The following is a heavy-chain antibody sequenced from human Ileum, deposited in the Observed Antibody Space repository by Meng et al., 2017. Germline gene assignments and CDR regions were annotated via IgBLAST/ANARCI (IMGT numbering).Heavy chain of an antibody. Sequence: QVQLQESGPGLLKSSQTLSLTCTGSGGSISIGDYYWSWVRQPPGKGLEWIGYIYYSGSTYYNPSLKSRAIMSVDTSKNHFSLKLSSVTAADTAVYYCARDRGGSYYFDYWGQGTLVTVSS. D-gene: IGHD2-15*01. CDR1: GGSISIGDYY. V-gene: IGHV4-30-4*01. J-gene: IGHJ4*02. CDR3: ARDRGGSYYFDY. CDR2: IYYSGST.